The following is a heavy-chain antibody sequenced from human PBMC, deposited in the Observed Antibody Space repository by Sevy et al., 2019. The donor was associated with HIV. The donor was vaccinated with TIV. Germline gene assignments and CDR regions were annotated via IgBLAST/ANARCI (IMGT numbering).Heavy chain of an antibody. Sequence: GGSLRLSCAASGFTFSSYSMNWVRQAPGKGLEWVSSISSSSSYIYYADSVKGRFTISRDNAKNSLYLQMNSLRAEDTAVYYCARYDSGGVAFDIWGQGTMVIVSS. D-gene: IGHD3-22*01. CDR3: ARYDSGGVAFDI. CDR1: GFTFSSYS. J-gene: IGHJ3*02. CDR2: ISSSSSYI. V-gene: IGHV3-21*01.